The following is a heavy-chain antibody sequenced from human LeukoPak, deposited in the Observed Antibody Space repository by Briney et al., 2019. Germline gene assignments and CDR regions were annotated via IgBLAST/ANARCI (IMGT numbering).Heavy chain of an antibody. V-gene: IGHV3-74*01. CDR1: GFTFRSYW. CDR3: ARLNWNYVSPLQFDY. J-gene: IGHJ4*02. Sequence: PGGSLRLSCAASGFTFRSYWMHWVRQTPANGLVWVSCIISDGSNTIYADSVKGRFTLSRDNAKNSLYLQMNNLRAEDTAVYYCARLNWNYVSPLQFDYWGQGTLVTVSS. CDR2: IISDGSNT. D-gene: IGHD1-7*01.